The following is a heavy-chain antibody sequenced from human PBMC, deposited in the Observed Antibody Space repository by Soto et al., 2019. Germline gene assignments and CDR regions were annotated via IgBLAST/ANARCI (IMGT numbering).Heavy chain of an antibody. CDR2: IYYSGST. CDR3: ASSPLTGTSAQWFDP. CDR1: GGSISSSSYY. D-gene: IGHD1-7*01. V-gene: IGHV4-39*01. Sequence: ASETLSLTCTVSGGSISSSSYYWGWIRQPPGKGLEWIGSIYYSGSTYYNPSLKSRVTISVDTSKNQFSLKLSSVTAADTAVYYCASSPLTGTSAQWFDPWGQGTLVTVSS. J-gene: IGHJ5*02.